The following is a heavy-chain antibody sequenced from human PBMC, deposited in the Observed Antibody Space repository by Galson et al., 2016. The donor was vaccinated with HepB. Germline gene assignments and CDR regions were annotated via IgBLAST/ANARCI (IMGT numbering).Heavy chain of an antibody. V-gene: IGHV3-53*01. CDR1: GFNVSRNY. CDR2: IYSGGDT. CDR3: ATQNYNSGADY. J-gene: IGHJ4*02. Sequence: SLRLSCAGSGFNVSRNYLTWVRQAPGKGLEWVSLIYSGGDTYYADSVKGRFTLFRDNSKNTLFLQMNSLSAEDTATYYCATQNYNSGADYWGQGTLVTVSS. D-gene: IGHD3-10*01.